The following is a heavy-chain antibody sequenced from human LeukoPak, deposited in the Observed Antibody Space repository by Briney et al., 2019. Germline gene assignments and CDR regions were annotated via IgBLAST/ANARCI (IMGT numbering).Heavy chain of an antibody. CDR2: IIPIFGTA. V-gene: IGHV1-69*13. CDR1: GGTFSSYA. CDR3: ARGVVCGGDCYDFDY. D-gene: IGHD2-21*02. Sequence: GASVKVSCKASGGTFSSYAISWVRQAPGQGFEWMGGIIPIFGTANYAQKFQGRVTITADESTSTAYMELSSLRSEDTAVYYCARGVVCGGDCYDFDYWGQGTLVTVSS. J-gene: IGHJ4*02.